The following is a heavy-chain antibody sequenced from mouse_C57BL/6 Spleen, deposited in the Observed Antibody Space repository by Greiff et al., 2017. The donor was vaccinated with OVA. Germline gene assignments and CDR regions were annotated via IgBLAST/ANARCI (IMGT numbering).Heavy chain of an antibody. J-gene: IGHJ3*01. Sequence: LMESGPGLVKPSQSLSLTCSVTGYSITSGYYWNWIRQFPGNKLEWMGYISYDGSNNYNPSLKNRISITRDTSKNQFFLKLNSVTTEDTATYYCARDPAWFAYWGQGTLVTVSA. V-gene: IGHV3-6*01. CDR3: ARDPAWFAY. CDR1: GYSITSGYY. CDR2: ISYDGSN.